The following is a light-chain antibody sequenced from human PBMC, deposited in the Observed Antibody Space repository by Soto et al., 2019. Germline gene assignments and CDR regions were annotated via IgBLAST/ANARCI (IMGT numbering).Light chain of an antibody. J-gene: IGKJ1*01. Sequence: QLTQSPSSLSASVGDRVTITCRASQGISSYLAWYQQKPGKAPKILIYAASTLQSGVPSRFSDSRSGTDFTLPISSLQPEDCATYYCQQLNSYPPWTFGQGTKVEIK. CDR1: QGISSY. CDR2: AAS. V-gene: IGKV1-9*01. CDR3: QQLNSYPPWT.